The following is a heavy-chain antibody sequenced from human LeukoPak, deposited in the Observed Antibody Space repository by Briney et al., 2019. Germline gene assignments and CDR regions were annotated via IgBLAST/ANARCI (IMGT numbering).Heavy chain of an antibody. V-gene: IGHV3-69-1*01. Sequence: PGGSLRLSCAASGFTFSDYYMNWVPQAPGKGLEWVSSISSSSTIYYADSVKGRFTISRDNAKNSLYLQMNSLRAEDTAVYYCASGGLFNGDYLFDYWGQGTLVTVSS. CDR1: GFTFSDYY. CDR2: ISSSSTI. D-gene: IGHD4-17*01. J-gene: IGHJ4*02. CDR3: ASGGLFNGDYLFDY.